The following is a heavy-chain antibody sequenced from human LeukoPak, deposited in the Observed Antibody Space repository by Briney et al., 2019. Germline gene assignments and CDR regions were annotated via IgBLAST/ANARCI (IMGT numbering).Heavy chain of an antibody. CDR3: VRVVGSSWYCFDY. J-gene: IGHJ4*02. D-gene: IGHD6-13*01. V-gene: IGHV4-38-2*01. CDR1: GYSISSGYY. Sequence: SETLSLTCAVSGYSISSGYYWGWIRQPPGKGLEWIGSIYHSGSTYYNQSLKSRVTISVDTSKNQFSLKLSAVTAADTAVYYCVRVVGSSWYCFDYWGQGTLVTVSS. CDR2: IYHSGST.